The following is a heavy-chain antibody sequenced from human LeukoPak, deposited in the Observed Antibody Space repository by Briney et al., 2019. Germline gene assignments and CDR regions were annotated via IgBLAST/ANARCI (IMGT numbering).Heavy chain of an antibody. D-gene: IGHD3-3*01. CDR3: ARLIGTYYDFWSGPRGYYFDY. Sequence: SETLSLTCAVYGGSFSGYYWSWIRQPPGKGLEWIGEINHSGSTNYNPSLKSRVTISVDTSKNQFSLRLSSVTAADTAVYYCARLIGTYYDFWSGPRGYYFDYWGQGTLVTVSS. V-gene: IGHV4-34*01. CDR1: GGSFSGYY. J-gene: IGHJ4*02. CDR2: INHSGST.